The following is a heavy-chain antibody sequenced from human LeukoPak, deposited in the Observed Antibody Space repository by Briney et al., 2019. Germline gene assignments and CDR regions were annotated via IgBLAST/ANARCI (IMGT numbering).Heavy chain of an antibody. CDR1: GFPFSSYA. D-gene: IGHD6-13*01. CDR2: ISGSGGST. Sequence: GGSLRLSCAASGFPFSSYAMNWVRQAPGQGLAWVSGISGSGGSTYYADSVKGRFTISRDSSKNTLYLQMNSLRAEDTAVYYCAKSRSNSWYELDYWGQGTLVTVSS. V-gene: IGHV3-23*01. J-gene: IGHJ4*02. CDR3: AKSRSNSWYELDY.